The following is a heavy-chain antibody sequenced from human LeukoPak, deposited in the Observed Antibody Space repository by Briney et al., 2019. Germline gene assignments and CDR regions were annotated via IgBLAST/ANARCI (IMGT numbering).Heavy chain of an antibody. CDR2: INHSGST. D-gene: IGHD2/OR15-2a*01. J-gene: IGHJ3*02. CDR3: ARSTVYFDAFDI. V-gene: IGHV4-34*01. Sequence: SETLSLTCAVYGGSFSGYYWSWIRQPPGKGLEWIGEINHSGSTNYNPTLKSRVTISVDTSKNQFSLKLSSVTAADTAVYYCARSTVYFDAFDIWGQGTMVTVSS. CDR1: GGSFSGYY.